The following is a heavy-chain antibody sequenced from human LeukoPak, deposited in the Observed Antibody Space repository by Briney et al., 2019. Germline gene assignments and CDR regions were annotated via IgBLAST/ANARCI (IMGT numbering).Heavy chain of an antibody. D-gene: IGHD6-19*01. J-gene: IGHJ4*02. CDR2: IGAYNGNT. Sequence: ASVKVSCKASGYTFTSYGISWVRQAPGQGLEWMGWIGAYNGNTNYAQKLQGRVTMTTDTSTSTAYMELRSLRSDDTAVYYCARSRIAVAGTPFDYWGQGTLVTVSS. V-gene: IGHV1-18*01. CDR3: ARSRIAVAGTPFDY. CDR1: GYTFTSYG.